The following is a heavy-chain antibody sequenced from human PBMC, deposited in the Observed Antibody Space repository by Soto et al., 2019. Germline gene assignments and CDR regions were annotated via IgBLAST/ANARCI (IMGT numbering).Heavy chain of an antibody. CDR2: IYYSGTT. Sequence: SETLSLTCTVSGGSISSSGYSWGWIRQPPGKGLEYIGNIYYSGTTYYNPSLKSRVTISVDTSKNQFSLKPSSVTAADTAVYYCARHKSHSDWFDPWGQGTLVTVSS. CDR3: ARHKSHSDWFDP. J-gene: IGHJ5*02. CDR1: GGSISSSGYS. V-gene: IGHV4-39*01.